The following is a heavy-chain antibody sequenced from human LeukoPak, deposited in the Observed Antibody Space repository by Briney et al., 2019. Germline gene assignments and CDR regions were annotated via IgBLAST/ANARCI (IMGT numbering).Heavy chain of an antibody. CDR1: GFTFSSHW. Sequence: GSLRLSCAASGFTFSSHWMTWVRQAPGKGLEWIGEINHSGSTNYNPSLKSRVTISVDTSKNQFSLKLSSVTAADTAVYYCARVGVRPVYNCDYWGQGTLVTVSS. CDR3: ARVGVRPVYNCDY. CDR2: INHSGST. D-gene: IGHD5-24*01. J-gene: IGHJ4*02. V-gene: IGHV4-34*01.